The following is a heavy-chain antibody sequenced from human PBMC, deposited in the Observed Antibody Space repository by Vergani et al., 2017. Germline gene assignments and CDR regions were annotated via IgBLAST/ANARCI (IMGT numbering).Heavy chain of an antibody. J-gene: IGHJ6*02. CDR2: INHSGST. V-gene: IGHV4-34*01. CDR1: GGSFSGYY. CDR3: ARGKGATRGYYYYGMDV. Sequence: QVQLQQWGAGLLKPSETLSLTCAVYGGSFSGYYWSWSRQPPGKGLEWIGEINHSGSTNYNPSLKSRGTISVETSKNQFSLKLSSVTAADTAVYYCARGKGATRGYYYYGMDVWGQGTTVTVSS. D-gene: IGHD1-26*01.